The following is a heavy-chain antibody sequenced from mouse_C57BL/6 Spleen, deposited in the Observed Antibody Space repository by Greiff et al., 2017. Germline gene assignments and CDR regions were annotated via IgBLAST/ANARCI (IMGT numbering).Heavy chain of an antibody. J-gene: IGHJ2*01. D-gene: IGHD4-1*01. CDR1: GYAFSSYW. V-gene: IGHV1-80*01. CDR3: ATNWEYYFDY. Sequence: VQLQQSGAELVKPGASVKISCTASGYAFSSYWMNWVKQRPGKGLEWIGQIYPGDGDTNYNGKFKGKATLTADKSSSPAYMQLSSLTSEDSAVDFCATNWEYYFDYWGQGTTRTVSS. CDR2: IYPGDGDT.